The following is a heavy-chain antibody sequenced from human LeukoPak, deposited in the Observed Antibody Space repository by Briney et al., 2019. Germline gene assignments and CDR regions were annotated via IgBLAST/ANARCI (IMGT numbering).Heavy chain of an antibody. CDR2: ISHSGAT. Sequence: SGTLSLTCAVSGDPLTSANWWSWVRQSPGKGLEWIGEISHSGATNHNPSLKSRVTMSLDKSKNQLSLRVNSVTAADAAVYYCVRGDDYIFDYWGQGTLVTVSS. D-gene: IGHD4-4*01. J-gene: IGHJ4*02. V-gene: IGHV4-4*02. CDR3: VRGDDYIFDY. CDR1: GDPLTSANW.